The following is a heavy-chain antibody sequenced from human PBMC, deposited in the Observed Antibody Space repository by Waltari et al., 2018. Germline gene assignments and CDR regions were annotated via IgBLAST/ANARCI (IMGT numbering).Heavy chain of an antibody. J-gene: IGHJ6*02. V-gene: IGHV3-7*01. D-gene: IGHD1-26*01. Sequence: EVQLVESGGGLVQPGGSLRLSCAASGFTFSSYWMSWVRQAPGKGLEWVANIKQDGSEKYYVDSVKGRFTISRDNAKNSLYLQMNSLRAEDTAVYYCARWYSGSYTTYYYGMDVWGQGTTVTVSS. CDR3: ARWYSGSYTTYYYGMDV. CDR2: IKQDGSEK. CDR1: GFTFSSYW.